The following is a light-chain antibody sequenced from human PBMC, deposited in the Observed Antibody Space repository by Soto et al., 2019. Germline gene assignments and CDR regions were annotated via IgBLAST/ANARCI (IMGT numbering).Light chain of an antibody. V-gene: IGLV2-23*01. CDR3: CSYAGSSTPVV. CDR2: EGS. CDR1: SSDVGSYNL. J-gene: IGLJ2*01. Sequence: QSVLTQPASVSGSPGQSITISCTGTSSDVGSYNLVSWYQRHPGKAPKLMIYEGSKRPSGVSNRFSGSKSGNTASLTISGLQAEDEADYYCCSYAGSSTPVVFGGGTKVTVL.